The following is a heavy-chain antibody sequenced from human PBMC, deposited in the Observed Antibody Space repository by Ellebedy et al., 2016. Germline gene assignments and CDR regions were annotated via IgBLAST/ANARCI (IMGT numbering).Heavy chain of an antibody. CDR3: ARGLGYSSSWHYLDY. J-gene: IGHJ4*02. Sequence: GGSLRLSCAASGFTFSSYWMSWVRQAPGKGLEWVANIKQDGSEKYYVDSVKGRFTISRDNAKNTLYLQMNSLRAEDTAVYYCARGLGYSSSWHYLDYWGQGTLVTVSS. CDR2: IKQDGSEK. V-gene: IGHV3-7*01. CDR1: GFTFSSYW. D-gene: IGHD6-13*01.